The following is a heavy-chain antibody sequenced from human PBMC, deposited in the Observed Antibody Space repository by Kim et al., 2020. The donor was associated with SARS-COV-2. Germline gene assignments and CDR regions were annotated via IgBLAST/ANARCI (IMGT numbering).Heavy chain of an antibody. V-gene: IGHV3-21*01. Sequence: GGSLRLSCAASGFTFSSYSMNWVRQAPGKGLEWVSSISSSSSYIYYADSVKGRFTISRDNAKNSLYLQMNSLRAEDTAVYYCARDGSSSSWYWGISGRGYYFDYWGQGTLVTVSS. CDR1: GFTFSSYS. J-gene: IGHJ4*02. CDR2: ISSSSSYI. CDR3: ARDGSSSSWYWGISGRGYYFDY. D-gene: IGHD6-13*01.